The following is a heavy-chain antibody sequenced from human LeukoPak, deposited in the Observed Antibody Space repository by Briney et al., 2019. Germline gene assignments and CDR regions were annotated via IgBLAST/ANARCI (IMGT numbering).Heavy chain of an antibody. D-gene: IGHD3-16*01. CDR1: GGSFNGYY. J-gene: IGHJ3*02. Sequence: SETLSLTCAVYGGSFNGYYWSWIRQPPGKGLEWIGEINHSGSTNYNPSLKSRVTISVDTSKNQFSLKLSSVTAADTAVYYCARRTSAFDIWGQGTMVTVSS. V-gene: IGHV4-34*01. CDR2: INHSGST. CDR3: ARRTSAFDI.